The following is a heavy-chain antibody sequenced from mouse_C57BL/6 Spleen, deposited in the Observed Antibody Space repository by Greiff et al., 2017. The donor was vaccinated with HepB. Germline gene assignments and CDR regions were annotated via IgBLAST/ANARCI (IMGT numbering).Heavy chain of an antibody. J-gene: IGHJ1*03. CDR3: ARWDWDWYFDV. Sequence: EVKLVESGPGLVKPSQSLSPTCSVTGYSITSGYYWNWIRQFPGNKLEWMGYISYDGSNNYNPSLKNRISITRDTSKNQFFLKLNSVTTEDTATYYCARWDWDWYFDVWGTGTTVTVSS. D-gene: IGHD4-1*01. V-gene: IGHV3-6*01. CDR2: ISYDGSN. CDR1: GYSITSGYY.